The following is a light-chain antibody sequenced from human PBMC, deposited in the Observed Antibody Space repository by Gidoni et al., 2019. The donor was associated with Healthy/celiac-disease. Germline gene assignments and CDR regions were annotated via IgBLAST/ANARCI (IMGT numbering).Light chain of an antibody. Sequence: DIQMTQSPSTLSASVGDRVTITCRASQSISSWLAWYQQKPGKAPKLLIYKASSLESGVPSRFSGSGSGTEFTLTISSLQPDDFETYYCQQYNSYSRTFGQGTKVEIK. J-gene: IGKJ1*01. CDR3: QQYNSYSRT. V-gene: IGKV1-5*03. CDR1: QSISSW. CDR2: KAS.